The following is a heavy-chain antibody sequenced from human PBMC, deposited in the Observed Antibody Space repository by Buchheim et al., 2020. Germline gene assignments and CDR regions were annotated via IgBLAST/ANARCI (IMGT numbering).Heavy chain of an antibody. V-gene: IGHV1-69*08. CDR1: GGTFSSYT. J-gene: IGHJ6*02. D-gene: IGHD3-3*01. CDR2: IIPILGIA. CDR3: AREITIFGVVYYYYGMDV. Sequence: QVQLVQSGAEVKKPGSSVKVSYKASGGTFSSYTISWVRQAPGQGLEWMGRIIPILGIANYAQKFQGRVTITADKSTSTAYMELSSLRSEDTAVYYCAREITIFGVVYYYYGMDVWGQGTT.